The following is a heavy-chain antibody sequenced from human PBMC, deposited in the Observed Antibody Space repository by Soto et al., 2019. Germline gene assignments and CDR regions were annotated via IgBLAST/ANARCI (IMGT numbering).Heavy chain of an antibody. CDR1: GGSFSGYY. CDR2: INHSGST. CDR3: ARGYDYYDSSGYSGFDY. D-gene: IGHD3-22*01. V-gene: IGHV4-34*01. Sequence: SETLSLTCAVYGGSFSGYYWSWIRQPPGKGLEWIGEINHSGSTNYNPSLKSRVTISVDTSKNQFSLKLSSVTAADTAVYYCARGYDYYDSSGYSGFDYWGQGTLVTVSS. J-gene: IGHJ4*02.